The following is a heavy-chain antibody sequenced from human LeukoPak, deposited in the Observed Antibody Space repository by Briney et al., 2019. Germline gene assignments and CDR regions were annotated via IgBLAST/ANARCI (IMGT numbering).Heavy chain of an antibody. J-gene: IGHJ4*02. V-gene: IGHV4-4*07. CDR2: IYTSGST. CDR1: GGSISSYY. CDR3: ARATYDYVWESYRPTLYYFDY. D-gene: IGHD3-16*02. Sequence: SETLSLTCTVSGGSISSYYWSWIRQPAGKGLEWIGRIYTSGSTNYNPSLKSRVTMSVDTSKNQFSLKLSPVTAADTAVYYCARATYDYVWESYRPTLYYFDYWGQGTLVTVSS.